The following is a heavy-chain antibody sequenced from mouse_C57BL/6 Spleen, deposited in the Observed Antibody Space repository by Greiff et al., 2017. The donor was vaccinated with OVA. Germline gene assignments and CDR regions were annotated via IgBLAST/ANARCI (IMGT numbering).Heavy chain of an antibody. D-gene: IGHD3-1*01. CDR2: IDPSDSET. V-gene: IGHV1-52*01. Sequence: QVQLQQPGAELVRPGSSVKLSCKASGYTFTSYWMHWVKQRPIQGLEWIGNIDPSDSETHYNQKFKDKATLTVDKSSSTAYMQLSSLTSEDSAVYYCARGGYDYAMDYWGQGTSVTVSS. J-gene: IGHJ4*01. CDR3: ARGGYDYAMDY. CDR1: GYTFTSYW.